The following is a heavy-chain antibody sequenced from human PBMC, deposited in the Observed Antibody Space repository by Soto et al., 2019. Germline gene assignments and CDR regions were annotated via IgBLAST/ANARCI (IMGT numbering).Heavy chain of an antibody. CDR2: IYYSGST. V-gene: IGHV4-31*03. Sequence: SETLSLTCTVSGGSISSGGYYWSWIRQHPGKGLEWIGYIYYSGSTYYNPSLKSRVTISVDTSKNQFSLKLSSVTAADTAVYYCARTAYYYGSGSYYVDYWGQGTLVTVYS. CDR1: GGSISSGGYY. CDR3: ARTAYYYGSGSYYVDY. D-gene: IGHD3-10*01. J-gene: IGHJ4*02.